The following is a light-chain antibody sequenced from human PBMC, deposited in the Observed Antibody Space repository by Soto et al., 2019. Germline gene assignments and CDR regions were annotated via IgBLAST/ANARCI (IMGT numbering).Light chain of an antibody. Sequence: AIQLTQSPSSLSASAGDRVTITCRASLGINTGVAWYQQKPGKSPKLLIYETSNLASGVSFRFSGTGYGTQFSLTIDGLQPEDFATYHCQQFSAYPLTFGGGTKVEIK. CDR1: LGINTG. J-gene: IGKJ4*01. CDR3: QQFSAYPLT. V-gene: IGKV1-13*02. CDR2: ETS.